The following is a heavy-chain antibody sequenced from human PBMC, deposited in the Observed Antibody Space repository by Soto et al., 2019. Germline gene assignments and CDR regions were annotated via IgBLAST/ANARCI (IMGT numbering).Heavy chain of an antibody. D-gene: IGHD3-16*01. J-gene: IGHJ3*02. CDR1: GFTFRDFA. V-gene: IGHV3-23*01. CDR2: IGGLVSTA. Sequence: GGSLRLSCAASGFTFRDFAMSWVRQSPGRGLEWVSTIGGLVSTAFYADSVRGRFTISRDNSNNILYLQMNSLRVEDTAVYYCAKDSGLTDFGRVIHASASPDQGRIGTGS. CDR3: AKDSGLTDFGRVIHASAS.